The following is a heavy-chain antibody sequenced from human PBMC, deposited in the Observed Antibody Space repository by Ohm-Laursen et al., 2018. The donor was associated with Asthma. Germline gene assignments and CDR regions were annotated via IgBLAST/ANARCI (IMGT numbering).Heavy chain of an antibody. D-gene: IGHD1-1*01. Sequence: SLRLSCSASGFTFSSFAMSWVRQAPGKGLEWVSTISGSAGSTYYADSVKGRFTNSRDNSKNTLFLQMSSLRAEDTAVYYCAKTTGTSSRTSDYWGQGTLVTVSS. V-gene: IGHV3-23*01. J-gene: IGHJ4*02. CDR1: GFTFSSFA. CDR3: AKTTGTSSRTSDY. CDR2: ISGSAGST.